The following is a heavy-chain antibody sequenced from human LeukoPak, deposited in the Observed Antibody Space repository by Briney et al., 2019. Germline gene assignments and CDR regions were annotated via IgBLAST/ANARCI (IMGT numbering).Heavy chain of an antibody. D-gene: IGHD2-15*01. V-gene: IGHV4-39*07. CDR3: AGDIVVVVAAFDAFDI. CDR1: GGSISSSSYY. CDR2: IYHSGST. J-gene: IGHJ3*02. Sequence: PSETLSLTCTVSGGSISSSSYYWGWIRQPPGKGLEWIGSIYHSGSTYYNPSLKSRVTISVDTSKNQFSLKLSSVTAADTAVYYCAGDIVVVVAAFDAFDIWGQGTMVTVSS.